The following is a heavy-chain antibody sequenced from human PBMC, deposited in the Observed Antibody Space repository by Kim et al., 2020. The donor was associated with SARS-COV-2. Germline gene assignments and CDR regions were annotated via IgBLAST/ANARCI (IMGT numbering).Heavy chain of an antibody. Sequence: GGSLRLSCAASGFTFSTYAMHWVRQTTGKGLEWVSGIGTADDTSYSGYAKGRFTISRGNAKNSMHLQLNSMRTADAAADYYSRGNYDESSRYAFDICGQG. D-gene: IGHD3-22*01. J-gene: IGHJ3*02. CDR2: IGTADDT. CDR3: SRGNYDESSRYAFDI. CDR1: GFTFSTYA. V-gene: IGHV3-13*04.